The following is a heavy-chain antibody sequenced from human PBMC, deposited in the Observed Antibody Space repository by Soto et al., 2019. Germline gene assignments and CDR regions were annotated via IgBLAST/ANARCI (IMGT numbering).Heavy chain of an antibody. CDR3: ARDKPLPSLRLTGYYFPIDY. CDR2: ISAYNGNT. D-gene: IGHD3-9*01. Sequence: QVQLVQSGAEVKKPGASVKVSCKASGYTFTSYGISWVRQAPGQGLEWMGWISAYNGNTNYAQKLQGRVTMTTDTSTSTAYMELRSLRSDDTAVYYCARDKPLPSLRLTGYYFPIDYWGQGTLVTVSS. CDR1: GYTFTSYG. J-gene: IGHJ4*02. V-gene: IGHV1-18*01.